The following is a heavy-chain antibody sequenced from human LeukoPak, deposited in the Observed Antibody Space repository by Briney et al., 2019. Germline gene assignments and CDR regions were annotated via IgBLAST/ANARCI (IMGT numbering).Heavy chain of an antibody. J-gene: IGHJ5*02. V-gene: IGHV1-2*02. CDR1: GYTFTGYY. Sequence: ASVKVSCKASGYTFTGYYMHWVRQAPGQGLEWMGWINPNSGGTNYAQKFQGRVTMTRDTSISTAYMELSRLRSDDTAVHYCARGLIVVRNWFDPWGQGTLVTVSS. CDR3: ARGLIVVRNWFDP. D-gene: IGHD3-22*01. CDR2: INPNSGGT.